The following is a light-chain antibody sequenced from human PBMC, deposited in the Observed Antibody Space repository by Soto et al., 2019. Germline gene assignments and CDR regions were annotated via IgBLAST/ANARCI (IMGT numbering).Light chain of an antibody. CDR3: NSHTRSDTRV. J-gene: IGLJ1*01. CDR2: EVT. CDR1: SRDVGGYNH. Sequence: QSVLTQPASVSGSLGQSITISCTGTSRDVGGYNHVSWYQHHPGKAPKLMIYEVTNRPSGVSNRFSGSKSGNTASLTISGLQAEDEATYYCNSHTRSDTRVFXTGTMLTVL. V-gene: IGLV2-14*01.